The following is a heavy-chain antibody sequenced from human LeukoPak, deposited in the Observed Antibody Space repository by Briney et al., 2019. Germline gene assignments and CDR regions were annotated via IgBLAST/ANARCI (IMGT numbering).Heavy chain of an antibody. D-gene: IGHD3-10*01. CDR2: IWYDGSNK. J-gene: IGHJ6*04. Sequence: GGSLRLSCAASGFTFSSYGMHWVRQAPGKGLEWVAVIWYDGSNKHYADSVKGRFTISRDNSKNTLYLQMNSLRAEDTAVYYCARVGARGYGSGSYFNYYYGMDVWGKGTTVTVSS. V-gene: IGHV3-33*01. CDR3: ARVGARGYGSGSYFNYYYGMDV. CDR1: GFTFSSYG.